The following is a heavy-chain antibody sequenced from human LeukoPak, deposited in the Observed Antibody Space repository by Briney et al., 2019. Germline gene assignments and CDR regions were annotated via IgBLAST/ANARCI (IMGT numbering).Heavy chain of an antibody. J-gene: IGHJ3*02. CDR2: INPKTGGT. V-gene: IGHV1-2*06. CDR1: GYTFTGHY. Sequence: ASVKVSCTASGYTFTGHYMNWVRQAPGQGLEWMGRINPKTGGTNYAETFQGRFTITRDTSISTPYMELSRLRPDDTAVYYCARVGDGLNDAFDIWGQGTMVTVSS. D-gene: IGHD5-24*01. CDR3: ARVGDGLNDAFDI.